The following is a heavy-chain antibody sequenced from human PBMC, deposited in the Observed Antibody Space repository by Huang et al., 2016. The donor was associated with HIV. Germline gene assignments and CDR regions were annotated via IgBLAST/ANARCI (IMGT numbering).Heavy chain of an antibody. J-gene: IGHJ3*02. CDR1: GGSISGGNYY. D-gene: IGHD3-9*01. V-gene: IGHV4-61*09. Sequence: QVQLQESGPGLVKPSQTLSLTCSVSGGSISGGNYYWSWIRQPAGKGLVCIGHIYTSGTTTYNPSLKSRVTISVATSKNQFSLKLSSVTAADTAVYYCARLTGYSTFDIWGHGTVVTVSS. CDR3: ARLTGYSTFDI. CDR2: IYTSGTT.